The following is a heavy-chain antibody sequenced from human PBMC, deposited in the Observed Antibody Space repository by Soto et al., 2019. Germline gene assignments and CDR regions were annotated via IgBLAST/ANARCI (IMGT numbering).Heavy chain of an antibody. D-gene: IGHD3-22*01. CDR1: GYTFTSYD. CDR2: MNPNSGNT. V-gene: IGHV1-8*01. CDR3: ARGSYYYDSRNFDY. J-gene: IGHJ4*02. Sequence: QVQLVQSGAEVKKPGASVKVSCKASGYTFTSYDINWVRQAPGQGLEWMGWMNPNSGNTGYAQKFQGRVTMTRNTSISTAYRELSSLRSEDTAVYYCARGSYYYDSRNFDYWGQGTLVTVSS.